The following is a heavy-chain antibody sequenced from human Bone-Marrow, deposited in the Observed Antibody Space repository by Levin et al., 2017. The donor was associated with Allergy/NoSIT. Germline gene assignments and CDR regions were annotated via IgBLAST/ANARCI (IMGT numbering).Heavy chain of an antibody. D-gene: IGHD1-26*01. J-gene: IGHJ4*02. V-gene: IGHV3-23*01. CDR3: AKDLWRGRRSSPFDS. Sequence: GGSLRLSCAASGFDFSSYAMNWVRQAPGQGLEWVSGISTGGETPYYADPVKGRFAISRDNSKNTLSLEMNSLSPDDTAAYFCAKDLWRGRRSSPFDSWGQGTLVTVSS. CDR2: ISTGGETP. CDR1: GFDFSSYA.